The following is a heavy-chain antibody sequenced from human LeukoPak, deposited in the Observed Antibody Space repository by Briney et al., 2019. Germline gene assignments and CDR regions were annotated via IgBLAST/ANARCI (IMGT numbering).Heavy chain of an antibody. CDR3: ARVQGVNGYDY. V-gene: IGHV1-69*13. CDR2: IIPIFGTA. CDR1: GGTFSSYA. Sequence: EASVKVSCKASGGTFSSYAISWVRQAPGQGLEWMGGIIPIFGTANYAQKFQGRVTITADESTSTAYMELSSLRSVDTAVYYCARVQGVNGYDYWGQGTLVTVSS. J-gene: IGHJ4*02. D-gene: IGHD5-24*01.